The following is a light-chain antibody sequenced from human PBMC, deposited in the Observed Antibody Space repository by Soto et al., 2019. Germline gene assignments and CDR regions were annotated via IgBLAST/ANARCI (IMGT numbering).Light chain of an antibody. CDR3: RQANTLPLT. V-gene: IGKV1-12*01. CDR1: RDITTW. Sequence: DFQMTQSPSSVSASVGDRVTISCRASRDITTWLAWYQQKPCKAPKLLIYAASTLQNGDPSRYSGSGSGTYRTLTICSLQPEDLASYYYRQANTLPLTFGGGTKVEIK. J-gene: IGKJ4*01. CDR2: AAS.